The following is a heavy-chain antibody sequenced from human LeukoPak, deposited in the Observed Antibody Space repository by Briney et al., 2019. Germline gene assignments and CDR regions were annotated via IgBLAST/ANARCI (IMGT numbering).Heavy chain of an antibody. V-gene: IGHV3-11*04. Sequence: SGGSLRLSCAASGFTFSDYYMSWIRQAPGKGLEWVSYISSSGSTIYYADSVKGRFTISRDNSKNTLYLQMNSLRAEDTAVYYCARDPGYCSGGSCYRAFLDYYFDYWGQGTLVTVSS. J-gene: IGHJ4*02. CDR2: ISSSGSTI. CDR3: ARDPGYCSGGSCYRAFLDYYFDY. D-gene: IGHD2-15*01. CDR1: GFTFSDYY.